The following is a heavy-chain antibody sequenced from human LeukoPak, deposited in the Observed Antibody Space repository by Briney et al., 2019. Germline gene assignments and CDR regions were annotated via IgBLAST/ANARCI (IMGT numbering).Heavy chain of an antibody. CDR1: GYKFTDDY. V-gene: IGHV1-2*02. J-gene: IGHJ4*02. CDR3: APTAEAYTSWWKV. Sequence: GASVKVSCKASGYKFTDDYMHWVRQAPGQGLEFMGWINPDSGFTNYAQKFKGRVTMTRDTSISTAYLGVRSLTSDDTAMYYCAPTAEAYTSWWKVWGQGTLVTVSS. D-gene: IGHD3-16*01. CDR2: INPDSGFT.